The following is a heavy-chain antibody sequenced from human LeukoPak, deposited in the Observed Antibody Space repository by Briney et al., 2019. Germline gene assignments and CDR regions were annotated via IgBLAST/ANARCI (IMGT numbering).Heavy chain of an antibody. CDR1: GFTFSSYS. D-gene: IGHD2-8*01. Sequence: PGGSLRLSCAASGFTFSSYSMNWVRQAPGKGLEWVSSISSSSSYIYYADSVKGRFTISRDNAKNSRYLQKNSLRAEDTAVYYRAAGYCTNGVCSNFDYWGQGTLVTVSS. J-gene: IGHJ4*02. CDR3: AAGYCTNGVCSNFDY. V-gene: IGHV3-21*01. CDR2: ISSSSSYI.